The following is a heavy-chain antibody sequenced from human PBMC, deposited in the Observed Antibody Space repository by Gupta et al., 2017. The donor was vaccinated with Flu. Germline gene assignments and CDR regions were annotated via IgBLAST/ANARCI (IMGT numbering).Heavy chain of an antibody. D-gene: IGHD1-26*01. CDR2: LSRDSTYI. CDR1: S. V-gene: IGHV3-21*01. Sequence: SLSWVRRAPGKGLEWVSSLSRDSTYIYYADSVKGRFTISRDNAKDSLYLQMNSLRAEDTAVYYCARELGATTPAFDLWGQGTVVTVSS. J-gene: IGHJ3*01. CDR3: ARELGATTPAFDL.